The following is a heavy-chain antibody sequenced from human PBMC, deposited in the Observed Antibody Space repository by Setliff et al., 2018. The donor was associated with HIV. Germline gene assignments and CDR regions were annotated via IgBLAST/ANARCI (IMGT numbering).Heavy chain of an antibody. CDR1: GDPINSHY. CDR2: IYYSGST. J-gene: IGHJ3*02. V-gene: IGHV4-39*07. D-gene: IGHD4-17*01. Sequence: KTSETLSLTCTVSGDPINSHYWGWIRQPPGKGLEWIGSIYYSGSTFYNPSLKSRVSISVDTSKNQFSLRLNSVTAADTAVYYCAREQTTETTMGFAFDIWGQGTVVTVSS. CDR3: AREQTTETTMGFAFDI.